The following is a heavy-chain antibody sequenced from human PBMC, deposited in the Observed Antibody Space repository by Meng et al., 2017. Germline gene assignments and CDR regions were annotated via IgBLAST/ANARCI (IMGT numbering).Heavy chain of an antibody. D-gene: IGHD3-10*01. V-gene: IGHV1-58*01. CDR2: IVVGSGNT. CDR3: AADSSVSHSYYYYGMDV. Sequence: SVKVSCKASVFTFTSSAVQWGRQARAQRLEWRGWIVVGSGNTTYAQKFQERVTITRDMSTKTAYMELSSMRSEDTAVYYCAADSSVSHSYYYYGMDVWGQGTMVTVSS. J-gene: IGHJ6*02. CDR1: VFTFTSSA.